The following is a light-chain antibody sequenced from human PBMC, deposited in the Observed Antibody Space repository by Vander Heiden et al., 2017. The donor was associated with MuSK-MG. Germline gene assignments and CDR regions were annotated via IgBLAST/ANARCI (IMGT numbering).Light chain of an antibody. Sequence: SSELTQDPVVSVALGPTVRIPCHGHSLRSFYASWYQQKPGQDPVLVIYGKNNRPSGIPDRFSGSSSGNTASLTITGAQAEDEADYYCNSRDSSGNHYVFGTGTKVTVL. J-gene: IGLJ1*01. CDR3: NSRDSSGNHYV. CDR1: SLRSFY. CDR2: GKN. V-gene: IGLV3-19*01.